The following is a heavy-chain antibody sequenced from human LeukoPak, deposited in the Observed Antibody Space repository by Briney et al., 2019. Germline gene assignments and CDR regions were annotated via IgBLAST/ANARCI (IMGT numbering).Heavy chain of an antibody. V-gene: IGHV3-7*01. Sequence: GGSLSLSCEASGFNLNYYWLGWVRQAPGKGLEWVALIHHDESEKYYVDSVKGRFSISRDNAKSSVYLQMDSLRVDDTALYYCSRWVSQYYFDFWGQGALVSVSS. CDR2: IHHDESEK. CDR3: SRWVSQYYFDF. CDR1: GFNLNYYW. D-gene: IGHD2-21*01. J-gene: IGHJ4*02.